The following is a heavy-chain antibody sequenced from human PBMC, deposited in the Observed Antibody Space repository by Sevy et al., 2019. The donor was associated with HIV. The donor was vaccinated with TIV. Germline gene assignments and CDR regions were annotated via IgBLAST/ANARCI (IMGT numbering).Heavy chain of an antibody. J-gene: IGHJ4*02. CDR2: IQYDGSNK. Sequence: GGSLRLSCAASGFSFSSYGMHWVRQAPGKGLEWMSYIQYDGSNKDYADSVKGRFPISRDNSKNTLYLQMNSLRVEDPAVFYCVKEGGGEGGDHWGQGTLVTVSS. V-gene: IGHV3-30*02. D-gene: IGHD2-21*01. CDR3: VKEGGGEGGDH. CDR1: GFSFSSYG.